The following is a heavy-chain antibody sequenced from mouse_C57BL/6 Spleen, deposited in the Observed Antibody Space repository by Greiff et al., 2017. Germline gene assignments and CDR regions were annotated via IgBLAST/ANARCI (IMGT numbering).Heavy chain of an antibody. CDR2: IWTGGGT. CDR1: GFSLTSYA. CDR3: ASLDSSGYGYAMDY. V-gene: IGHV2-9-1*01. D-gene: IGHD3-2*02. J-gene: IGHJ4*01. Sequence: VKLMESGPGLVAPSQSLSITCTVSGFSLTSYAISWVRQPPGKGLEWLGVIWTGGGTNYNSALKSRLSISKDNSKSQVFLKMNSLQTDDTARYYCASLDSSGYGYAMDYWGQRTSVTVSS.